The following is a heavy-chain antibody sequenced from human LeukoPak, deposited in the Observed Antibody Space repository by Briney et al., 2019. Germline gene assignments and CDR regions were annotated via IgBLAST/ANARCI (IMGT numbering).Heavy chain of an antibody. CDR3: AGIAAAKISWDY. CDR1: GGSISSSSYY. CDR2: IYYSGST. Sequence: SETLSLTCTVSGGSISSSSYYWGWIRQPPGKGLEWIGSIYYSGSTYYNPSLKSRVTISVDTSKNQFSLKLSSVTAADTAVYYCAGIAAAKISWDYWGQGTLVTVSS. V-gene: IGHV4-39*07. J-gene: IGHJ4*02. D-gene: IGHD6-13*01.